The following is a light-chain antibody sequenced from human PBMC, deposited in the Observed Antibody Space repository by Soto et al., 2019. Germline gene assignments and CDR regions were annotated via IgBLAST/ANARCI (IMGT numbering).Light chain of an antibody. CDR3: ETWDNNSWV. CDR1: SGHSSYI. Sequence: QSVLTQSPSASASLGSSVKLTCTLSSGHSSYIIAWHQQQPGKAPRFLMKVEGSGSFNKGSGVPDRFSGYRSGADRYLTISNLQFEDEADYYCETWDNNSWVFGGGTQLTVL. CDR2: VEGSGSF. J-gene: IGLJ3*02. V-gene: IGLV4-60*02.